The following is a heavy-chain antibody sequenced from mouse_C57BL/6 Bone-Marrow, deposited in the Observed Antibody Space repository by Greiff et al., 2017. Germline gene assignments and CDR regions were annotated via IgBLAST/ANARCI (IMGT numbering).Heavy chain of an antibody. CDR2: IWSGGST. V-gene: IGHV2-2*01. CDR1: GFSFTSYG. J-gene: IGHJ4*01. CDR3: ASYYDAMDY. Sequence: QVQLQQSEPGLVQPSQSLSITCTVSGFSFTSYGVPWVRQYPGKGLEWVGVIWSGGSTDYNPAFISSQSISKDNSKSQVFFKMNSLQADDTAIYYCASYYDAMDYWGQGTSVTVSS.